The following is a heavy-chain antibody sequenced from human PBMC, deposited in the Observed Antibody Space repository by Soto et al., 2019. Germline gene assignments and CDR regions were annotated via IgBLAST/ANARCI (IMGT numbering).Heavy chain of an antibody. D-gene: IGHD2-15*01. V-gene: IGHV3-30*04. CDR2: ISFDGINR. J-gene: IGHJ4*02. CDR3: ARDLSYCSGGSCYQHDGSDN. Sequence: QVQLVESGGGGVQPGESLTLSCAASGFTFRNYAMHWVRQAPGKGLEWVAIISFDGINRFYRDSVKGRFTISRDNSKNTLYLGMSSVRAEDTVVYFCARDLSYCSGGSCYQHDGSDNWGQGTLVTVSS. CDR1: GFTFRNYA.